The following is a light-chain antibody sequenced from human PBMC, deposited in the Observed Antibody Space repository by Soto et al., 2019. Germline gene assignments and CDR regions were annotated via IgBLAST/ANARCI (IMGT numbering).Light chain of an antibody. Sequence: EIVWTQSAGTLSLSPGVRATLSCRASQNVNSRYLAWYQQKPGQAPRLLIYGASSRATGIPDRFSGSGSGTDFTLTISRLEPEDSEVYYCQQYGSSPPNTFDQGIKLEI. V-gene: IGKV3-20*01. CDR3: QQYGSSPPNT. CDR2: GAS. CDR1: QNVNSRY. J-gene: IGKJ2*01.